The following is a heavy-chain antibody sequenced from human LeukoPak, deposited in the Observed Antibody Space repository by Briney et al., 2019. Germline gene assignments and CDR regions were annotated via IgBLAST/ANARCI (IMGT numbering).Heavy chain of an antibody. J-gene: IGHJ4*02. CDR2: IGSSGRTR. Sequence: PGGSLRLSCAVSGFPFSFYEINWVRQAPGKGLEWVSNIGSSGRTRYYADSVKGRFPISRDNAKNSLYLQMNSLRVEDTGVYYCALLAVASDFDYWGQGALVTVSS. CDR1: GFPFSFYE. D-gene: IGHD6-19*01. CDR3: ALLAVASDFDY. V-gene: IGHV3-48*03.